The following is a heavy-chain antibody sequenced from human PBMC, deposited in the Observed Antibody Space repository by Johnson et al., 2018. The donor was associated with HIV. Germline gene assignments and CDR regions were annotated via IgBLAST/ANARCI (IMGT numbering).Heavy chain of an antibody. CDR1: GFTFSSYA. CDR2: ISYDGANK. D-gene: IGHD1-14*01. V-gene: IGHV3-30-3*01. CDR3: AKVGTGYTSSSVGAFDI. J-gene: IGHJ3*02. Sequence: QVQLVESGGGVVQPGRSLRLSCAASGFTFSSYAMHWVRQAPGKGLEWVAVISYDGANKYYADSVRGRFTISRDNSKNTFYLQMNSLRVEDTAVYYCAKVGTGYTSSSVGAFDIGGQGTMVTVSS.